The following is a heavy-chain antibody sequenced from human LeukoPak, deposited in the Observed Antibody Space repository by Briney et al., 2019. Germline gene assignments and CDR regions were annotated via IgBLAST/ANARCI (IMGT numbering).Heavy chain of an antibody. D-gene: IGHD4-17*01. V-gene: IGHV1-69*13. Sequence: ASVKVSCKASGYTFTSYAMNWVRQAPGQGLEWMGGIIPIFGTANYAQKFQGRVTITADESTSTAYMELSSLRSEDTAVYYCARVCSDYGDYDYWGQGTLVTVSS. CDR2: IIPIFGTA. CDR3: ARVCSDYGDYDY. J-gene: IGHJ4*02. CDR1: GYTFTSYA.